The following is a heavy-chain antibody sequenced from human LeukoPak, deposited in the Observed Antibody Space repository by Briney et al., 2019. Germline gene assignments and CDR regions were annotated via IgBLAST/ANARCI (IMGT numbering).Heavy chain of an antibody. CDR3: ARGGQDFDP. CDR2: ISSSSSTI. D-gene: IGHD3-10*01. Sequence: ETLSLTCTVSGGSISSSSYYWGWIRQAPGKGLEWVSYISSSSSTIYYADSVKGRFTISRDNAKNSLYLQMNSLRAEDTAVYYCARGGQDFDPWGQGTLVTVSS. J-gene: IGHJ5*02. CDR1: GGSISSSS. V-gene: IGHV3-48*01.